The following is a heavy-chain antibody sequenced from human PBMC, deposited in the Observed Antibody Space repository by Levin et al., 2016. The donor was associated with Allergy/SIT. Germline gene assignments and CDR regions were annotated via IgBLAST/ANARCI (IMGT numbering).Heavy chain of an antibody. V-gene: IGHV3-74*01. D-gene: IGHD6-19*01. J-gene: IGHJ5*01. CDR1: GFTFSSYN. CDR2: INDAETEI. CDR3: AKSQIYSSGRNNWFDS. Sequence: GGSLRLSCVASGFTFSSYNIHWVRQDPGKGLVWVSRINDAETEITYTDSVKGRFTISRDNAKNTVYLQMNSLRAEDTAVYYCAKSQIYSSGRNNWFDSWGRGTLVTVSS.